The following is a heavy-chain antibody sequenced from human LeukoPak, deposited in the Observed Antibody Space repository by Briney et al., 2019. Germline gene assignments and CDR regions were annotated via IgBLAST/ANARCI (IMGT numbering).Heavy chain of an antibody. CDR3: AREDYYGSGSYSNWFDP. V-gene: IGHV1-8*02. J-gene: IGHJ5*02. D-gene: IGHD3-10*01. CDR1: GYTFTGYY. CDR2: MNPNSGNT. Sequence: ASVKVSCKASGYTFTGYYMHWVRQAPGQGLEWMGWMNPNSGNTGYAQKFQGRVTMTRNTSINTAYMELSNLRSEDTAVYYCAREDYYGSGSYSNWFDPWGQGTLVTVSS.